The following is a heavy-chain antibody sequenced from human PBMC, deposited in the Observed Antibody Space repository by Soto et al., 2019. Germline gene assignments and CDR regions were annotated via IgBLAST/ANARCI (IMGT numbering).Heavy chain of an antibody. CDR2: ISENGGTA. CDR1: GFTFTNYV. Sequence: GGSLRLSCVASGFTFTNYVMAWVRQAPGKGLEWVSGISENGGTAYYAASVKGRFTISRDNSKTTLHLQVNSLRADDTAVYYCARYGSSFHYGMDVWGQGTTVTVSS. J-gene: IGHJ6*02. V-gene: IGHV3-23*01. CDR3: ARYGSSFHYGMDV. D-gene: IGHD6-6*01.